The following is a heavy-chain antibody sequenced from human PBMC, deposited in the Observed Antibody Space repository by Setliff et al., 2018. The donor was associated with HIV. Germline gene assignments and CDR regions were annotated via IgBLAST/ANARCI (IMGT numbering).Heavy chain of an antibody. CDR2: INPSGGST. Sequence: GASVKVSCKASGYTFTNFYIHCVRQAPGQGLEWLGMINPSGGSTTYAQKFQGRVTMTRDTFTSTVYMELSSLRSEDTAVYYCARASLYGSGTYYLDSWGQGTLVTV. CDR3: ARASLYGSGTYYLDS. V-gene: IGHV1-46*01. CDR1: GYTFTNFY. D-gene: IGHD3-10*01. J-gene: IGHJ4*02.